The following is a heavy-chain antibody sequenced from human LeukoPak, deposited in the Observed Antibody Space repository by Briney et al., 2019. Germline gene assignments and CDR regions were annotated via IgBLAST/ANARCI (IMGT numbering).Heavy chain of an antibody. J-gene: IGHJ4*02. V-gene: IGHV4-30-4*01. D-gene: IGHD2-2*01. Sequence: SETLSLTCTVSGGSISSGDYYWSWIRQPPGKGLDWIGYIYYSGSTYYNPSLKSRVTISVDTSKNQFSLKLSSVTAADTAVYYCARVVCSSTSCASYYFDYWGQGTLVTVSS. CDR2: IYYSGST. CDR1: GGSISSGDYY. CDR3: ARVVCSSTSCASYYFDY.